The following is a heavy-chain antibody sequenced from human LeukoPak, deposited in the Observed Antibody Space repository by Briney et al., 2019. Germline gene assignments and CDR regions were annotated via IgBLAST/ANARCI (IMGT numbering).Heavy chain of an antibody. D-gene: IGHD2-2*02. CDR1: GGSISSYY. J-gene: IGHJ6*02. V-gene: IGHV4-59*01. Sequence: SETLSLTCAVSGGSISSYYWTWIRQPPGKALEWIGYIRYSGSTNYNPSLKSRVTISVDASKNQFSLKLSSVTAADTAVYYCAREIPLGGYYYGMDVWGQGTTVTVSS. CDR3: AREIPLGGYYYGMDV. CDR2: IRYSGST.